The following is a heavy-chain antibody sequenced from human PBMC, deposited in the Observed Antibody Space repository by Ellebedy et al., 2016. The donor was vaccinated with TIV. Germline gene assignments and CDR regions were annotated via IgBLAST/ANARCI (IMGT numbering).Heavy chain of an antibody. CDR1: GGSISSGGYY. Sequence: MPSETLSLTCTVSGGSISSGGYYWSWIRQHPGKGLEWIGYIYYSGSTYYNPSLKSRVTISVDTSKNQFSLKLSSVTAADTAVYYCARDSHCSSTSCYGFDYWGQGTLVTVSS. CDR2: IYYSGST. J-gene: IGHJ4*02. D-gene: IGHD2-2*01. V-gene: IGHV4-31*03. CDR3: ARDSHCSSTSCYGFDY.